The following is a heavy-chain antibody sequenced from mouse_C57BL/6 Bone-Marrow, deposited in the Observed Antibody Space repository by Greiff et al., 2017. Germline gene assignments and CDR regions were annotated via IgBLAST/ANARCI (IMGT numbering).Heavy chain of an antibody. J-gene: IGHJ4*01. CDR1: GYTFTSYW. Sequence: QVQLQQPGAELVKPGASVKLSCKASGYTFTSYWMHWVKQRPGQGLEWIGMIYPNSGSTNYNEKFKSKATLTVDKSSSTAYMQLSSLTSEDSAVYYCARWYYYPYAMDYWGQGTSVTVSS. D-gene: IGHD1-1*01. V-gene: IGHV1-64*01. CDR2: IYPNSGST. CDR3: ARWYYYPYAMDY.